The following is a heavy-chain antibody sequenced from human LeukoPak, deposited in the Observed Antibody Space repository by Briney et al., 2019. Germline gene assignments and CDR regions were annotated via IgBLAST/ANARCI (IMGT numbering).Heavy chain of an antibody. CDR1: GGSMKDYY. CDR2: INDNGHS. J-gene: IGHJ3*02. Sequence: SETLSLTCSVSGGSMKDYYWSWIRQPPGKGLEWIAYINDNGHSGYNPALESRVTISVDTSKNQFSLRLSSVTAADTAVYYCARQRCSSTSCYLFALYAFEIWGQGTMVTVSS. D-gene: IGHD2-2*01. CDR3: ARQRCSSTSCYLFALYAFEI. V-gene: IGHV4-59*08.